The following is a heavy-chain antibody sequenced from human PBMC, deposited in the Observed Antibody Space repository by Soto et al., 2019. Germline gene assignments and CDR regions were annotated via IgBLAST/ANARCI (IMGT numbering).Heavy chain of an antibody. CDR2: ISAYNGNT. D-gene: IGHD3-9*01. CDR1: GYTFTSYG. J-gene: IGHJ3*02. CDR3: ARAPFTTFDWLLSYNDAFDI. Sequence: ASVKVSCKASGYTFTSYGISWVRQAPGQGREWMGWISAYNGNTNYAQKLQGRVTMTTDTSTSTAYMELRSLRSDDTAVYYCARAPFTTFDWLLSYNDAFDIWGQGTMVTVS. V-gene: IGHV1-18*04.